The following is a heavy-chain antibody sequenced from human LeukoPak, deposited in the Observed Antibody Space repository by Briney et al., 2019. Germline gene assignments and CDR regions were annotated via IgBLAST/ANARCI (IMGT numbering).Heavy chain of an antibody. CDR2: IWYDGSNK. D-gene: IGHD1-26*01. V-gene: IGHV3-33*01. CDR1: GFTFSSYG. J-gene: IGHJ4*02. CDR3: ARGSYYAPYYFDF. Sequence: GRSLRLSCAASGFTFSSYGMHWVRQAPGKGLEWVAVIWYDGSNKYYADSVKGRFTISRDNSKNTLYLQMNSLRAEDTAVYYCARGSYYAPYYFDFWGQGTLVTVSS.